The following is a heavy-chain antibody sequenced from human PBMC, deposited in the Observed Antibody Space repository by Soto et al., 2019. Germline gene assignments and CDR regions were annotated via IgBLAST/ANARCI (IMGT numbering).Heavy chain of an antibody. CDR2: INPSGGST. D-gene: IGHD3-22*01. J-gene: IGHJ4*02. CDR1: GYTFTSYY. V-gene: IGHV1-46*01. Sequence: ASVKVPCKASGYTFTSYYMHWVRQAPGQGLEWMGIINPSGGSTSYAQKFQGRVTMTRDTSTSTVYMELSSLRSEDTAVYYCAREDTYYYDSSGYYSDYWGQGTLVTVSS. CDR3: AREDTYYYDSSGYYSDY.